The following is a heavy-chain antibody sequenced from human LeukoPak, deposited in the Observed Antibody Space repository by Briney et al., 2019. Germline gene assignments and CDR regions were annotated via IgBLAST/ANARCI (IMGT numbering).Heavy chain of an antibody. CDR2: ISYSGST. D-gene: IGHD6-19*01. Sequence: SETLSLTCTVSGGSISSYYWSWIRQPPGKGLQLIGYISYSGSTNYNPSLNSRVTISADTSKSQFSLKLSSVTAADTAVYYCARGKQWLTDWGQGTLVTVSS. CDR1: GGSISSYY. J-gene: IGHJ4*02. V-gene: IGHV4-59*01. CDR3: ARGKQWLTD.